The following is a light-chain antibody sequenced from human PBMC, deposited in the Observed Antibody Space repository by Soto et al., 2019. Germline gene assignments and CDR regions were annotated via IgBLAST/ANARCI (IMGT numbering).Light chain of an antibody. CDR1: QSIGTW. V-gene: IGKV1-5*01. J-gene: IGKJ1*01. Sequence: QSTPTHYTLSASVGDRVTITFRASQSIGTWLAWYQQKPGKAPNLLIYDASTLESGVPSRFSGSGSGTEFTLTISSLQPDDFATYYCQQYNGYPWTFGQGALVDI. CDR2: DAS. CDR3: QQYNGYPWT.